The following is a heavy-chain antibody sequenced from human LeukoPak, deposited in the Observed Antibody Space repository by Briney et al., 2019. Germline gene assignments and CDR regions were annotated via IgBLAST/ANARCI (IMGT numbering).Heavy chain of an antibody. V-gene: IGHV3-73*01. CDR1: GFTFSGSA. J-gene: IGHJ4*02. D-gene: IGHD6-13*01. Sequence: PGGSLRLSCAASGFTFSGSAMHGVRQASGKGLEWVGRIRSKANSYATAYAASVKGRFTISRDDSKNTAYLQMNSLKTEDTAVYYCTRLAAAGTGDWGQGTLVTVSS. CDR3: TRLAAAGTGD. CDR2: IRSKANSYAT.